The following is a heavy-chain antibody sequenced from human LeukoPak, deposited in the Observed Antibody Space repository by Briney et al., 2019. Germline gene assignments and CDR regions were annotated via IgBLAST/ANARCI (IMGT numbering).Heavy chain of an antibody. CDR3: ATPSHQDILTGYSYAFDI. Sequence: GESLKISCKGSGYSFTSYWIGWVRQMPGKGLEWMGIIYPGDSDTRYSPSFQGQVTISADKSISTAYLQWSSLKASDTAMYYCATPSHQDILTGYSYAFDIWGQGTMVTVSS. CDR1: GYSFTSYW. J-gene: IGHJ3*02. D-gene: IGHD3-9*01. V-gene: IGHV5-51*01. CDR2: IYPGDSDT.